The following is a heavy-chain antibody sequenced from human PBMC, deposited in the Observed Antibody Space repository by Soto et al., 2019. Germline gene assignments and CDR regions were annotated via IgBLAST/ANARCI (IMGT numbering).Heavy chain of an antibody. CDR3: AKDREEGYNFYYGMDV. Sequence: SETLSLTCSVSGASVNSYSWSLIRQSAGKGLEWIGRIYTSASTNYSPSFKGRVTLSVDTSENQVFLKLTSVAAAETAIYYCAKDREEGYNFYYGMDVWGQGATVTVSS. CDR1: GASVNSYS. CDR2: IYTSAST. D-gene: IGHD5-12*01. V-gene: IGHV4-4*07. J-gene: IGHJ6*02.